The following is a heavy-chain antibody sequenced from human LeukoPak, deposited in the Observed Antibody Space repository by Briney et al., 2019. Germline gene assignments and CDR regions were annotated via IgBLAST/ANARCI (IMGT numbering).Heavy chain of an antibody. CDR3: ARLSYYYDSSGYYFGKSFDY. CDR2: IYYSGST. Sequence: PSETLSLTCTVSGGSISSGGYYWSWIRQHPGKGLEWIGYIYYSGSTYYNPSLKSRVTISVDTSKNQFSLKLSSVTAADTAVYYCARLSYYYDSSGYYFGKSFDYWGQGTLVTVSS. D-gene: IGHD3-22*01. CDR1: GGSISSGGYY. J-gene: IGHJ4*02. V-gene: IGHV4-31*03.